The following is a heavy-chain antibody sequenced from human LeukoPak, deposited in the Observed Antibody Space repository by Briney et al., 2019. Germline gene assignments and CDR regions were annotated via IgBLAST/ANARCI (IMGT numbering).Heavy chain of an antibody. V-gene: IGHV3-33*01. CDR1: GFTFSSYG. Sequence: GRSLRLSCAASGFTFSSYGMHWVRQAPGKGLEWVAVIWYDGSNKYYADSVKGRFTISRDNSKNTLYLQMNSLRAEDTAVYYCARSFTMVRGVIFVYWGQGTLVTVSS. CDR3: ARSFTMVRGVIFVY. J-gene: IGHJ4*02. D-gene: IGHD3-10*01. CDR2: IWYDGSNK.